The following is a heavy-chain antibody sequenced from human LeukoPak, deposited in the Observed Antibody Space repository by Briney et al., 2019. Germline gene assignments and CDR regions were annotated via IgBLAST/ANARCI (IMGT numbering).Heavy chain of an antibody. V-gene: IGHV4-39*02. CDR1: GGSISSSTYS. CDR2: IYYSGST. D-gene: IGHD5-24*01. CDR3: ARESLTWLQSRTSWFDP. J-gene: IGHJ5*02. Sequence: SETLSLTCTVSGGSISSSTYSWGWIRQPPGKGLEWIGTIYYSGSTSYNPSLKSRVTLSVDTTKNQFSLKLSSVTAADTAMYYCARESLTWLQSRTSWFDPWGQGTLVTVSS.